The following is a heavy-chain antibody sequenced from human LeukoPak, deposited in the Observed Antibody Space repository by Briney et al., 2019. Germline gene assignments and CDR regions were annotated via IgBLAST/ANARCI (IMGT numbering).Heavy chain of an antibody. Sequence: ASVTVSCKASGYTFTSYGISWVRQPHGQGREWMGWISAYNGNTNYAQKLQGRVTMTTDTSTSTAYMERTSLRTDDPAVYYCARWEYGGYAPPDYWGQGTLVTVSS. CDR1: GYTFTSYG. V-gene: IGHV1-18*01. D-gene: IGHD4-17*01. CDR3: ARWEYGGYAPPDY. CDR2: ISAYNGNT. J-gene: IGHJ4*02.